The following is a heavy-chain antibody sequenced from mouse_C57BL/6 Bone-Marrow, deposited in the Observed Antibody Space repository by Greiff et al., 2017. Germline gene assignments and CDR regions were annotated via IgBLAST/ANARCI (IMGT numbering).Heavy chain of an antibody. CDR1: GSTFSDYG. V-gene: IGHV5-15*01. D-gene: IGHD2-3*01. CDR3: ARRVYDGDYDYAMDY. CDR2: ISNLAYSI. Sequence: EVMLVESGGGLVQPGGSLTLSCAASGSTFSDYGMAWVRQAPRNGPEWVAFISNLAYSIYYADTVTGRFTISRENAENTLYLEMSRLWSEDTAMYYCARRVYDGDYDYAMDYWGKGTSVTVSS. J-gene: IGHJ4*01.